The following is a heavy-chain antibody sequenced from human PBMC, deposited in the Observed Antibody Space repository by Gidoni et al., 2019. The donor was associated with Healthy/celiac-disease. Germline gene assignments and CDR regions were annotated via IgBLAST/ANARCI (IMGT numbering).Heavy chain of an antibody. D-gene: IGHD3-22*01. CDR3: ARDPDYYDSSGYYTGDY. V-gene: IGHV3-30*03. Sequence: QVQLVESGGGVVQPGRSLILSCAASGFPFSSYGMHWVRQAPGKGLEWVAVISYDGSNKYYADSVKGQFTISRDNSKNTLYLQMNSLRAEDTAVYYCARDPDYYDSSGYYTGDYWGQGTLVTVSS. J-gene: IGHJ4*02. CDR2: ISYDGSNK. CDR1: GFPFSSYG.